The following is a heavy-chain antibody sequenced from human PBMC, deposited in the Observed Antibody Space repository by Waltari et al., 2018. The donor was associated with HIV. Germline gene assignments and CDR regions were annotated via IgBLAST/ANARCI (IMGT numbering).Heavy chain of an antibody. CDR2: ISAYNGNT. J-gene: IGHJ6*02. CDR3: AREGGGYGRTTYYYYGMDV. V-gene: IGHV1-18*01. Sequence: QVQLVQSGAEVKKPGASVKVSCKASGYTFTSYGISWVRQAPGQGLEWMGWISAYNGNTNYAQKLQGRVTMTTDTTTSTAYMELRSLRSDDTAVYYCAREGGGYGRTTYYYYGMDVWGQGTTVTVSS. CDR1: GYTFTSYG. D-gene: IGHD4-17*01.